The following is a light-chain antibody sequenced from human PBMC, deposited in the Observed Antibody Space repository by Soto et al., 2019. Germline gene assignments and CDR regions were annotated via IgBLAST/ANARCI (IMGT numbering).Light chain of an antibody. V-gene: IGKV3-20*01. J-gene: IGKJ3*01. Sequence: EIVLTQSPGTLSLSPGGRAALSCRASQSISADYLVWYQQKPGQAPRLLIYGGSSRATGIPDRFSGSGSGTEFTLTISRLAPEDVAVYYCQHYGSSVFTFGPGTKVDIK. CDR2: GGS. CDR3: QHYGSSVFT. CDR1: QSISADY.